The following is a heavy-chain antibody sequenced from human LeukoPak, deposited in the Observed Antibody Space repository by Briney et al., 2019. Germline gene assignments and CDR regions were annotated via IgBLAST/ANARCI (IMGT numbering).Heavy chain of an antibody. CDR2: ITPNSGGT. V-gene: IGHV1-2*02. CDR1: GYTFTGYY. D-gene: IGHD6-19*01. CDR3: ARQSSGWPFDY. J-gene: IGHJ4*02. Sequence: ASVKVSCKASGYTFTGYYMHWVRQAPGQGLEWMGWITPNSGGTNYAQKFQGRVTMTRDTSISTAYMELTRLRSDDTAVYYCARQSSGWPFDYWGQGTLVTVSS.